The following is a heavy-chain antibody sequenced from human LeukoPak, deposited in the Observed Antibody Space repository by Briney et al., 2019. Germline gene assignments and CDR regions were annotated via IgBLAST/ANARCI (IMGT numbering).Heavy chain of an antibody. J-gene: IGHJ6*03. CDR3: ARYDFWSGYSSNYYYYMDV. CDR2: IKQDGSEK. Sequence: GGSLRLSCAASGFTFSNYWMSWVRQAPGKGLEWVATIKQDGSEKYYVDSVKGRFTISRGNANNSLYLQMNSLRAEDTAVYYCARYDFWSGYSSNYYYYMDVWGKGTTVTVSS. CDR1: GFTFSNYW. D-gene: IGHD3-3*01. V-gene: IGHV3-7*01.